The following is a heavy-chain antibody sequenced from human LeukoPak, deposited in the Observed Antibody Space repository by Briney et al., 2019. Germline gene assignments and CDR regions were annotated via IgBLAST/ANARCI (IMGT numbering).Heavy chain of an antibody. J-gene: IGHJ4*02. CDR2: IKQDGSEK. V-gene: IGHV3-7*04. Sequence: GGSLRLSCAASRFTFSGSWMSWVRQAPGKGLEWVAHIKQDGSEKYYVDSVKGRFAISRDNGKNSLYLQMNTLRAEDTAVYYCARVLPYGSGLFDYWGQGTLVTVSS. CDR1: RFTFSGSW. D-gene: IGHD3-10*01. CDR3: ARVLPYGSGLFDY.